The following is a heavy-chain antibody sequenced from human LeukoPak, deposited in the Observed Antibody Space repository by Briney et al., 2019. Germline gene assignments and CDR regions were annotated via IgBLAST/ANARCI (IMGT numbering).Heavy chain of an antibody. V-gene: IGHV3-30*18. Sequence: GGSLRLSCAASGFTFPYYGMTWIRQAPGKGLEWVAVISYDGSNKYYADSVKGRFTISRDNSKNTLYLQMNSLRAEDTAVYYCAKGPYDSSGYFDYWGQGTLVTVSS. J-gene: IGHJ4*02. CDR1: GFTFPYYG. CDR2: ISYDGSNK. CDR3: AKGPYDSSGYFDY. D-gene: IGHD3-22*01.